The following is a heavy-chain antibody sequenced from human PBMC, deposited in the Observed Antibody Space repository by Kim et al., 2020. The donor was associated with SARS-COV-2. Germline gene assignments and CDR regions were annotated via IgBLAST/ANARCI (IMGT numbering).Heavy chain of an antibody. CDR2: IIPILGIA. CDR3: ARDGKDNWFDP. V-gene: IGHV1-69*04. CDR1: GGTFSSYT. D-gene: IGHD1-26*01. J-gene: IGHJ5*02. Sequence: SVKVSCKASGGTFSSYTISWVRQAPGQGLEWMGRIIPILGIANYAQKFQGRVTITADKSTSTAYMELSSLRSEDTAVYYCARDGKDNWFDPWGQGTLVTVSS.